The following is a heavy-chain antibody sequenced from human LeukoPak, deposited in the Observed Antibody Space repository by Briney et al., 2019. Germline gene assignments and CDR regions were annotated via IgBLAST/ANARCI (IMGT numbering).Heavy chain of an antibody. V-gene: IGHV4-39*07. Sequence: SETLSLTCTVSGGSISSSSYYWGWIRQPPGKGLEWLGRIYYSGSTYYNPSLKSRVTISVDTSKNQFSLKLSSVTAADTAVYYCARESRVFSGYIYYYYGMDVWGQGTTVTVSS. CDR1: GGSISSSSYY. D-gene: IGHD2-15*01. CDR3: ARESRVFSGYIYYYYGMDV. J-gene: IGHJ6*02. CDR2: IYYSGST.